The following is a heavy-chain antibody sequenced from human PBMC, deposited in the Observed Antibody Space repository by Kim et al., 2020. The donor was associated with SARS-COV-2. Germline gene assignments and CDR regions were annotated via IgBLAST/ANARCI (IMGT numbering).Heavy chain of an antibody. V-gene: IGHV6-1*01. D-gene: IGHD2-15*01. Sequence: SQTLSLTCAISGDSVSSNSAAWNWIRQSPSRGLEWLGRTYYRSKWYNDYAVSVKSRITINPDTSKNQFSLQLNSVTPEDTAVYYCARDRGVAATRKKLYYYYYGMDVWGQGTTVTVSS. CDR3: ARDRGVAATRKKLYYYYYGMDV. J-gene: IGHJ6*02. CDR2: TYYRSKWYN. CDR1: GDSVSSNSAA.